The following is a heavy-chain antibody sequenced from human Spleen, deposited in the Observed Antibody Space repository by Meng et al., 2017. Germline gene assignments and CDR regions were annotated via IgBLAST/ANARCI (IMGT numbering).Heavy chain of an antibody. V-gene: IGHV4-34*01. Sequence: QVQLQQWGAGLLKPSETLSLTCAVDGGSFSGYYWSWIRPPPGKGLEWIGEINHSGSTNYNPSLESRATISVDTSQNNLSLKLRSVTAADSAVYYCARGPTTMAHDFDYWGQGTLVTVSS. CDR3: ARGPTTMAHDFDY. CDR2: INHSGST. CDR1: GGSFSGYY. J-gene: IGHJ4*02. D-gene: IGHD4-11*01.